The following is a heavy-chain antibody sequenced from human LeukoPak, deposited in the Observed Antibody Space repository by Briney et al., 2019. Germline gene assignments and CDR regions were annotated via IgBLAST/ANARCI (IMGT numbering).Heavy chain of an antibody. CDR1: GGSISSSSYY. CDR3: ARDVYCGGDCYSLVDY. J-gene: IGHJ4*02. D-gene: IGHD2-21*02. V-gene: IGHV4-39*07. CDR2: IYYSGST. Sequence: SETLSLTCTVSGGSISSSSYYWGWIRQPPGKGLEWIGSIYYSGSTYYNPSLKSRVTISVDTSKNQFSLKLSSVTAADTAVYYCARDVYCGGDCYSLVDYWGQGTLVTVSS.